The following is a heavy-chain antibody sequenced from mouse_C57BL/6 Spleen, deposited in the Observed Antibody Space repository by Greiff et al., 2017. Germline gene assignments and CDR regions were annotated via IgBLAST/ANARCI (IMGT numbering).Heavy chain of an antibody. J-gene: IGHJ2*01. CDR1: GYTFTSYW. V-gene: IGHV1-55*01. CDR3: ARSYDYVPDY. Sequence: QVHVKQSGAELVKPGASVKMSCKASGYTFTSYWITWVKQRPGQGLEWIGDIYPGSGSTNYNEKFKSKATLTVDTSSSTAYMQLSSLTSEDSAVYYCARSYDYVPDYWGQGTTLTVSS. D-gene: IGHD2-4*01. CDR2: IYPGSGST.